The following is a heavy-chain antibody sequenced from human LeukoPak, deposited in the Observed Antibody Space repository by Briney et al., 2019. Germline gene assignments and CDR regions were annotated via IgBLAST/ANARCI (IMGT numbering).Heavy chain of an antibody. CDR2: ITRNSDYK. D-gene: IGHD3-16*01. CDR3: ARRDLRGIVY. CDR1: GFTVSSNY. J-gene: IGHJ4*02. Sequence: PGGSLRLSCAASGFTVSSNYMSWVRQAPGKGLEWVSSITRNSDYKNYAYSVKGRVTISRDNSKNSLYLQMNSLRAEDTAVYYCARRDLRGIVYWGQGTLVTVSS. V-gene: IGHV3-21*06.